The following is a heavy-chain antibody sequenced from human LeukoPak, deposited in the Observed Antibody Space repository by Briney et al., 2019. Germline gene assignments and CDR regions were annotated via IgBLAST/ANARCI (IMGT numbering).Heavy chain of an antibody. V-gene: IGHV4-59*08. CDR2: ICYSGGT. J-gene: IGHJ3*02. Sequence: PSETLSLTCAVSGGSISGYYWSWIRQPPGKGLEWIGQICYSGGTIYNPSLKGRVTISVDTTNNHFSLKLSSMTAADTAAFYCARHGTGQKAFDIWGQGTMVTVSS. D-gene: IGHD1-14*01. CDR3: ARHGTGQKAFDI. CDR1: GGSISGYY.